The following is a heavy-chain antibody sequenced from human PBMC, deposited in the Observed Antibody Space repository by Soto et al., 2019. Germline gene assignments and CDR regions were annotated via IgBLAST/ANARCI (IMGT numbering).Heavy chain of an antibody. CDR2: INAGNGNT. V-gene: IGHV1-3*01. CDR3: ARWVLELPAFDY. D-gene: IGHD1-7*01. Sequence: GASVKVSCKASGYTFTSYAMHWVRQAPGQRLEWMGWINAGNGNTKYSQKFQGRVTITRDTSASTAYMELSSLRSEDTAVYYCARWVLELPAFDYWGQGTLVTVSS. J-gene: IGHJ4*02. CDR1: GYTFTSYA.